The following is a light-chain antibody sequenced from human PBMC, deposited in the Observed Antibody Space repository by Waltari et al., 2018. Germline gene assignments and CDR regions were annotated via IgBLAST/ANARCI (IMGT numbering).Light chain of an antibody. CDR3: ATWDDSLSGPV. J-gene: IGLJ2*01. Sequence: QSLLTQPPSASGTPGQRVTISCSGSSSNIGSDYVYWYQQFPGTAPKLLIYTDKGRPPGVPDRCPGAKSVTSASLAISGLRSEDEADYYCATWDDSLSGPVFGGGTKVTVL. CDR1: SSNIGSDY. CDR2: TDK. V-gene: IGLV1-47*01.